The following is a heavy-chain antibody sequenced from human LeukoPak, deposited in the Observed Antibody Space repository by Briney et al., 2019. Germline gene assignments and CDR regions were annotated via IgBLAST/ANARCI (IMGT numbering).Heavy chain of an antibody. J-gene: IGHJ3*02. CDR2: ISPDSGAT. Sequence: ASVKVSCKASGYTFTAYYIHWVRQAPGQGLEWMGWISPDSGATKYAQKFQGRVTMTRDTSASTVYMELSSLISDDTALYYCARRPRIFGVIFPFDIWGQGTRVTVSS. D-gene: IGHD3-3*01. CDR3: ARRPRIFGVIFPFDI. CDR1: GYTFTAYY. V-gene: IGHV1-2*02.